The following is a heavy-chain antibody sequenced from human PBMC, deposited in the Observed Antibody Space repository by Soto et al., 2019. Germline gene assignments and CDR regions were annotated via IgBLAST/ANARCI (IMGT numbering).Heavy chain of an antibody. CDR1: GYTFTSYG. J-gene: IGHJ6*02. Sequence: QVQLVQSGAEVKKPGASVKVSCKASGYTFTSYGISWVRQAPGQGLEWMGWISAYNGNTNYAQKLHGRVTMTTDTSTRTPYMDLRRLKSDDTALYYCARRGKWLRFLYYYYCMDFWGQGTPVTVSS. CDR3: ARRGKWLRFLYYYYCMDF. D-gene: IGHD5-12*01. V-gene: IGHV1-18*01. CDR2: ISAYNGNT.